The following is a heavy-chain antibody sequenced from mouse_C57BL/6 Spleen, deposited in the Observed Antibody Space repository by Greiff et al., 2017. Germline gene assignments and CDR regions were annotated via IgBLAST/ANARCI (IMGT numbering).Heavy chain of an antibody. V-gene: IGHV5-4*01. D-gene: IGHD2-3*01. J-gene: IGHJ4*01. Sequence: EVQGVESGGGLVKPGGSLKLSCAASGFTFSSYAMSWVRQTPEKRLEWVATISAGGSYTYYPDNVKGRFTISRDNAKNNLYLQMSHLKSEDTAMXYCARDGYYGAMDDWGTGTSVTVSS. CDR3: ARDGYYGAMDD. CDR2: ISAGGSYT. CDR1: GFTFSSYA.